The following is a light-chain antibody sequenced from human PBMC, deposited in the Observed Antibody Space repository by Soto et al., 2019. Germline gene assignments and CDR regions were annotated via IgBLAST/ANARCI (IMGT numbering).Light chain of an antibody. CDR2: RNN. CDR1: SSNIGSNS. J-gene: IGLJ1*01. V-gene: IGLV1-47*01. CDR3: ATWDDSLSGFV. Sequence: QSVLTQAPSVSWTPGQRVTISCSGSSSNIGSNSVYWYQHLTGTAPKLLIYRNNQRPSGVPDRISGSKSDTSASLTISGLRSEDEAVYYCATWDDSLSGFVFGTGTKVTVL.